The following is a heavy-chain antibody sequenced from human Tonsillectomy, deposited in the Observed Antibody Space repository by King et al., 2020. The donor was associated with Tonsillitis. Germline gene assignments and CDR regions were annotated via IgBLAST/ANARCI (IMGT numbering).Heavy chain of an antibody. J-gene: IGHJ4*02. CDR1: GGSISSNSYY. CDR3: ARHRSSMVRGVIDY. Sequence: QLQESGPGLVKPSETLSLTCTVSGGSISSNSYYWGWIRQPPGKGLEWIGCIYYSGSTYYNPSLKSRVTISVDTSKNQFSLKLSSVTAADTAVYCCARHRSSMVRGVIDYWGQGTLVTVSS. V-gene: IGHV4-39*01. D-gene: IGHD3-10*01. CDR2: IYYSGST.